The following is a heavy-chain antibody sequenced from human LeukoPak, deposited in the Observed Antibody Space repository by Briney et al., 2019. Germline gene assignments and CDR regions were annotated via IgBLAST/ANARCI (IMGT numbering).Heavy chain of an antibody. CDR1: GGSFSGYY. J-gene: IGHJ4*02. CDR2: INHSGST. Sequence: SETLSLSCAVYGGSFSGYYWSWIRQLPGKGLEWIGEINHSGSTNYNPSLKSRVTISVDTSKNQFSLKLSSVTAADTAVYYYARVSWWYYFDYWGQGTLVTVSS. V-gene: IGHV4-34*01. D-gene: IGHD2-8*02. CDR3: ARVSWWYYFDY.